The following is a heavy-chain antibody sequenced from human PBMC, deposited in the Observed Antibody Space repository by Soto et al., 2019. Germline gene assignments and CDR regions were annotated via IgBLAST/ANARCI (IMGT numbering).Heavy chain of an antibody. V-gene: IGHV3-30-3*01. Sequence: QVQLVESGGGVVQPGRSLRLSCAASGFTFSSYAMHWVRQAPGKGLEWVAVISYDGSNKYYADSVKGRFTICRDNSKNTLYLQMNSLRAEDTAVYYCARVERWGQGTLVTVSS. CDR2: ISYDGSNK. CDR3: ARVER. CDR1: GFTFSSYA. D-gene: IGHD1-1*01. J-gene: IGHJ4*02.